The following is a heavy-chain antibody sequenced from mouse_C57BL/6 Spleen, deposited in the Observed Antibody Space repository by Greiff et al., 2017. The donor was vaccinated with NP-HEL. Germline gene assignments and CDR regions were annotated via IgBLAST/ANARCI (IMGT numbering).Heavy chain of an antibody. V-gene: IGHV1-80*01. D-gene: IGHD2-4*01. Sequence: VQRVESGAELVKPGASVKISCKASGYAFSSYWMNWVKQRPGKGLEWIGQIYPGDGDTNYNGKFKGKATLTADKSSSTAYMQLSSLTSEDSAVYFCARMYDYDVAYWGQGTLVTVSA. CDR2: IYPGDGDT. CDR3: ARMYDYDVAY. CDR1: GYAFSSYW. J-gene: IGHJ3*01.